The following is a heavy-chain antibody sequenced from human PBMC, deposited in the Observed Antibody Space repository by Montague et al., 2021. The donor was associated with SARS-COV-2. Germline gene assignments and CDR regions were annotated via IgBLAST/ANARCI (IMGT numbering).Heavy chain of an antibody. Sequence: SETLSLTCTVSGVSVTDYYYSWIRQPPGTGLEWVGDVLYNKGTNFNPSLKSRVAISVDTSKNQFFLRLTSVTAADTAFYYCLRHPHYDGLNGPPDFWGQGTLVTVSS. D-gene: IGHD3-16*01. V-gene: IGHV4-59*08. J-gene: IGHJ4*02. CDR3: LRHPHYDGLNGPPDF. CDR1: GVSVTDYY. CDR2: VLYNKGT.